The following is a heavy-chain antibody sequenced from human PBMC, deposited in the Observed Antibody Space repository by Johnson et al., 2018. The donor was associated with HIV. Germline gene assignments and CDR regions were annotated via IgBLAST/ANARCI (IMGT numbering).Heavy chain of an antibody. Sequence: VQLVESGGGLVQPGGSLRLSCAASGFTVSTNYMSWVRQAPGKGLEWVSVIYSGGSTYSADSVKGRFTISRDSSKNSLYLQMNSLRAEDTAVYYWARDHDPIAAAQGAFDIWGQGTMVTVSS. J-gene: IGHJ3*02. CDR2: IYSGGST. CDR3: ARDHDPIAAAQGAFDI. CDR1: GFTVSTNY. V-gene: IGHV3-66*01. D-gene: IGHD6-13*01.